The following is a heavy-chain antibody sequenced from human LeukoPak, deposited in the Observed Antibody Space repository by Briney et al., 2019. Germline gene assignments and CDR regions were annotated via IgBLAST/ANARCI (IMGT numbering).Heavy chain of an antibody. Sequence: GSLRLSCAASEFTFSTYWMSWVRQAPGKGLEWVANINYDGGQTYYVDSVRGRFTISRDNAKNSLYLQMNSLRVEDTAVYYCARSSGTGTTDYWGQGTLVIVSS. D-gene: IGHD1-1*01. CDR1: EFTFSTYW. CDR3: ARSSGTGTTDY. V-gene: IGHV3-7*03. CDR2: INYDGGQT. J-gene: IGHJ4*02.